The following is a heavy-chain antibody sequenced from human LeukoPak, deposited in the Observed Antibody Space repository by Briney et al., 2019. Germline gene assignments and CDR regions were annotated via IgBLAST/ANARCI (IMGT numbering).Heavy chain of an antibody. J-gene: IGHJ4*02. V-gene: IGHV3-30*04. CDR3: AREYTVDFDY. D-gene: IGHD4-17*01. Sequence: PGGSLRLSCAASGFTFSSYAMHWVRQAPGKGLEWVAVISYDGSNKYYVDSVKGRFTISRDNSKNTLYLQMNSLRAEDTAVYYCAREYTVDFDYWGQGTLVTVSS. CDR1: GFTFSSYA. CDR2: ISYDGSNK.